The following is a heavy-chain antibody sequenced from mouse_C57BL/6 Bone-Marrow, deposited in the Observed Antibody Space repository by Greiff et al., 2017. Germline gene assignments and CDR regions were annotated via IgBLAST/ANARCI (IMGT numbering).Heavy chain of an antibody. D-gene: IGHD1-1*01. J-gene: IGHJ3*01. V-gene: IGHV1-55*01. CDR1: GYTFTSYW. CDR2: VYPGSGST. CDR3: ATTTVVEEGAWFAY. Sequence: QVQLQQPGAELVKPGASVTMSCKASGYTFTSYWITWVKQRPGQGLEWIGDVYPGSGSTNYNEKFKSKATLTVDTSSSTAYMQLSSLTSEDSAVYYCATTTVVEEGAWFAYWGQGTLVTVSA.